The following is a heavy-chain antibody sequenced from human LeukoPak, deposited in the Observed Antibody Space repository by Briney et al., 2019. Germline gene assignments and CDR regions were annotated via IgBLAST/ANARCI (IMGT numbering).Heavy chain of an antibody. CDR1: AFTFNSYG. Sequence: PGGSLRLSCAASAFTFNSYGMNWVRQAPGKGLEWISYISGKSSTIYYADSVKGRFTISRDNAKNSMYLQMNSLRAEDTAVYYCARDRMKSGSYYFDYWGPGTLVTVSS. CDR2: ISGKSSTI. J-gene: IGHJ4*02. V-gene: IGHV3-48*01. D-gene: IGHD1-26*01. CDR3: ARDRMKSGSYYFDY.